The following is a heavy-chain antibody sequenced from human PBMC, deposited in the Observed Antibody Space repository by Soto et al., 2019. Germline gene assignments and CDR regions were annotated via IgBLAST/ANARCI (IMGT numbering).Heavy chain of an antibody. J-gene: IGHJ5*02. V-gene: IGHV3-53*01. CDR3: AGGAGYCTGGSCTGRDWFDP. CDR1: GVSVSGDY. Sequence: EVQLVESGGGLIQPGGSLTLSCAASGVSVSGDYMTWVRQAPGKGLEWVSVIYVGVTTSYAESVKGRFIVSRDNSKNTLYLHMNSLRVDDTAVYYCAGGAGYCTGGSCTGRDWFDPWGQGVLVNVS. CDR2: IYVGVTT. D-gene: IGHD2-15*01.